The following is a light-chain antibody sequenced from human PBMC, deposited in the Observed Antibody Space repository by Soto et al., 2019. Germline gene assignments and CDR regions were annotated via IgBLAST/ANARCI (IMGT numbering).Light chain of an antibody. Sequence: EIALTQSPGTLSLSPGETVTLSCKTSQSVSSAFLAWYQHRPGRAPRLLMFGASSRGTGVPDRFSGRGSGTEFTLTISRVEPDDVAVYYCQQYETSPRTFGPGTKVEIK. CDR2: GAS. CDR1: QSVSSAF. CDR3: QQYETSPRT. V-gene: IGKV3-20*01. J-gene: IGKJ1*01.